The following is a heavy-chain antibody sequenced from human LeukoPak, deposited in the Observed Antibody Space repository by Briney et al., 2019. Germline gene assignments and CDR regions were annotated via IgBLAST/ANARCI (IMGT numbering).Heavy chain of an antibody. Sequence: PSETLSLTCAVYGGSFSGYYWNWVRQPPGKGLEWIGSIYYSGSTYYNPSLKSRVTISVDTSKNQFSLKLSSVTAADTAVYYCARGVTIYDYYMDVWGKGTTVTVSS. CDR1: GGSFSGYY. D-gene: IGHD2-21*02. J-gene: IGHJ6*03. V-gene: IGHV4-34*01. CDR2: IYYSGST. CDR3: ARGVTIYDYYMDV.